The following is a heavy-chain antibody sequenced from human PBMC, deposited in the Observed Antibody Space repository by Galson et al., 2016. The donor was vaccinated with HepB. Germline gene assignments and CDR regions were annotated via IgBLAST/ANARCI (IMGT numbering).Heavy chain of an antibody. V-gene: IGHV3-11*01. J-gene: IGHJ6*04. CDR1: GFAFSDCY. Sequence: SLRLSCAASGFAFSDCYMSWIRQAPGKGLEWVSYISSSDTILYYADSVKGRFTIFRDNAKNSLYLQMNSRRAEDTALYYCARSHFWLAGRPKGALEQPAPFGGMDVWGKGTTVTVSS. D-gene: IGHD6-6*01. CDR3: ARSHFWLAGRPKGALEQPAPFGGMDV. CDR2: ISSSDTIL.